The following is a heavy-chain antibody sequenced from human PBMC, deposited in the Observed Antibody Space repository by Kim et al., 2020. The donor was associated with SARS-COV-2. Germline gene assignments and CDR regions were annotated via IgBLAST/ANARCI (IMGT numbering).Heavy chain of an antibody. V-gene: IGHV3-30-3*01. CDR2: ISYDGSNK. CDR1: GFTFSSYA. CDR3: ARDRRYFDWLKKRNWYFDL. J-gene: IGHJ2*01. Sequence: GGSLRLSCAASGFTFSSYAMHWVRQAPGKGLEWVAVISYDGSNKYYADSVKGRFTISRDNSKNTLYLQMNSLRAEDTAVYYCARDRRYFDWLKKRNWYFDLWGRGTLVTVSS. D-gene: IGHD3-9*01.